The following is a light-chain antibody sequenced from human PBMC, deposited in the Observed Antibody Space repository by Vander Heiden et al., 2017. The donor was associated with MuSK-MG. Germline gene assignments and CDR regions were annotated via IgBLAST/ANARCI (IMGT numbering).Light chain of an antibody. V-gene: IGKV4-1*01. CDR2: WAS. CDR3: QQYDSTPRT. Sequence: VMTQSPDSLAASLGERATINCKSSQSVLSSSNNKNYLAWYQQKPGQPPRLLISWASTRESGVPDRFSGSGSGTDFTLTISSLQAEDVAVYYCQQYDSTPRTFGQGTKVEIK. J-gene: IGKJ1*01. CDR1: QSVLSSSNNKNY.